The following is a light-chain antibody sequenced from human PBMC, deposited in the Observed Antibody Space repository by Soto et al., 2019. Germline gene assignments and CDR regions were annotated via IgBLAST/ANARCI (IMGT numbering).Light chain of an antibody. V-gene: IGLV2-14*03. CDR3: SSYTSTSTPYV. CDR1: SSDIGGYNY. CDR2: DVT. Sequence: QSALTQPASVSGSPGQSIAISSTGTSSDIGGYNYVSWYQQHPGKAPKLLIYDVTHRPSGVSNRFSGSKSGDTASLTISGLQAEDEADYYCSSYTSTSTPYVFGTGTKVTVL. J-gene: IGLJ1*01.